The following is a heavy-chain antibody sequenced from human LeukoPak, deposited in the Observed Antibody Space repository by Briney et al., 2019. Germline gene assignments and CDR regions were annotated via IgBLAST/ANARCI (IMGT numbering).Heavy chain of an antibody. J-gene: IGHJ5*02. CDR3: ARHIGAVAGLWINWFDP. D-gene: IGHD6-19*01. V-gene: IGHV5-51*01. Sequence: GESLKISCKGSGYSFTSYWIGWVRQMPGKGLEWMGIIYPGDSDTRYSPSFQGQVTISADKSISTAYLQWSSLKASDTAMYYCARHIGAVAGLWINWFDPWGQGTLVTVSS. CDR2: IYPGDSDT. CDR1: GYSFTSYW.